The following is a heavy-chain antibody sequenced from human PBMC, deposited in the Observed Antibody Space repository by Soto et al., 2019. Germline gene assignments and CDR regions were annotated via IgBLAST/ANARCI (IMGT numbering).Heavy chain of an antibody. CDR3: ARDAHYYDSSGYPDY. Sequence: GGSLRLSCAASGFTFSSYGMHWVRQAPGKGLEWVAVIWYDGSNKYYADSVKGRFTISRDNSKNTLYLQMNSLRAEDTAVYYCARDAHYYDSSGYPDYWGQGTLVTVSS. V-gene: IGHV3-33*01. CDR1: GFTFSSYG. CDR2: IWYDGSNK. D-gene: IGHD3-22*01. J-gene: IGHJ4*02.